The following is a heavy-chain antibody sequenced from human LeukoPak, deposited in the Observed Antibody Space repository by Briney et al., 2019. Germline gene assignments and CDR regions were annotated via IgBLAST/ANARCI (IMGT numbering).Heavy chain of an antibody. D-gene: IGHD3-22*01. Sequence: GASVKVSCKASGGTFSSYAISWVRQAPGQGLEWMGGIIPIFGTANYAQKFQGRVTITTDESTSTAYMELSSLRSEDTAVYYCARVHPDGSSGYYYVGTLDPWGQGTLVTVSS. V-gene: IGHV1-69*05. J-gene: IGHJ5*02. CDR3: ARVHPDGSSGYYYVGTLDP. CDR1: GGTFSSYA. CDR2: IIPIFGTA.